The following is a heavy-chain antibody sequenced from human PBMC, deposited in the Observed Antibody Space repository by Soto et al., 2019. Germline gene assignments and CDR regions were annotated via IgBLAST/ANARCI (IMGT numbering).Heavy chain of an antibody. CDR2: IYYSGST. J-gene: IGHJ6*02. Sequence: QVQLQESGPGLVKPSQTLSLTCTVSGGSIGSGGYYWSWIRQHPGKGLEWIGYIYYSGSTYFNPSLKSRVTISVDTSKNQFSLKLSSVTAADTAVYYCARGGIAAAGTFYYYGMDVWGQGTTVTVSS. V-gene: IGHV4-31*03. CDR3: ARGGIAAAGTFYYYGMDV. D-gene: IGHD6-13*01. CDR1: GGSIGSGGYY.